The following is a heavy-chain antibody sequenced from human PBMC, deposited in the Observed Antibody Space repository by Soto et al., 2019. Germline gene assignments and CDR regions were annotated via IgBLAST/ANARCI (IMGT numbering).Heavy chain of an antibody. V-gene: IGHV5-10-1*01. CDR1: GYSFTSYW. CDR3: AISRAVAGTEHYGMDV. CDR2: IDPSDSYT. Sequence: GESLKISCKGSGYSFTSYWISWVRQMPGKGLEWMGRIDPSDSYTNYSPSFQGHVTISADKSISTAYLQWSSLKASDTAMYYCAISRAVAGTEHYGMDVWGQGTTVRVSS. D-gene: IGHD6-19*01. J-gene: IGHJ6*02.